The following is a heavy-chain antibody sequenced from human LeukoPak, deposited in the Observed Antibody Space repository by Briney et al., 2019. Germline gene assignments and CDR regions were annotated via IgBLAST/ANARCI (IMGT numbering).Heavy chain of an antibody. CDR1: GYSFTSYW. CDR2: IDPSDSYT. J-gene: IGHJ3*02. D-gene: IGHD6-13*01. CDR3: ASYVAAAGTGSASDI. V-gene: IGHV5-10-1*01. Sequence: GESLKISCKGSGYSFTSYWISWVRQMPGKGLEWMGRIDPSDSYTNYSPSFQGHVTISADKSISTAYLQWSSLKASDTAMYYCASYVAAAGTGSASDIWGQGTMVTVSS.